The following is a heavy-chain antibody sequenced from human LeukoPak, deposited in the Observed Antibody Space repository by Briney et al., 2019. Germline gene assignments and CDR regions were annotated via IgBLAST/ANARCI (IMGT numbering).Heavy chain of an antibody. V-gene: IGHV3-23*01. CDR3: AKDSMVRGVIIPI. CDR2: ISGSAVDT. J-gene: IGHJ4*02. CDR1: GFTFSSYA. Sequence: GGSLRLSCAASGFTFSSYAMSWVRQAPGKGLEWVSAISGSAVDTCYADSVKGRFTISRDNSKDTLYLQMNSLRAEDTAVYYCAKDSMVRGVIIPIWGQGTLVTVSS. D-gene: IGHD3-10*01.